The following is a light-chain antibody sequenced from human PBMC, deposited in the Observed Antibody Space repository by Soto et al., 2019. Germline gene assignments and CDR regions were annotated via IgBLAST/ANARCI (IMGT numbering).Light chain of an antibody. V-gene: IGKV3-15*01. CDR1: ESVRGK. CDR2: GAS. J-gene: IGKJ1*01. CDR3: QQYHYWLTWT. Sequence: EIEMTQSPATLSVSPGERATLSCRASESVRGKLAWYQQKPGQAPRVLIYGASTRATGVPARFSGSGSGTEFTLTISSLQSEDFAVYYCQQYHYWLTWTFGQGTKVDIK.